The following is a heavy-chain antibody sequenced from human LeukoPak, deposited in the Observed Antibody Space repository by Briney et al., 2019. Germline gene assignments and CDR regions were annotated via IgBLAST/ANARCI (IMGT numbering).Heavy chain of an antibody. J-gene: IGHJ4*02. Sequence: KPSETLSLTCTVSGGSISSGGYYWSWIRQHPGKGLEWIGYIYYSGSTNYNPSLKSRVTISVDTSKNQFSLKLSSVTAADTAVYYCGSLIHDYSDTMRDYWGQGTLVTVSS. CDR2: IYYSGST. D-gene: IGHD4-17*01. CDR3: GSLIHDYSDTMRDY. CDR1: GGSISSGGYY. V-gene: IGHV4-31*03.